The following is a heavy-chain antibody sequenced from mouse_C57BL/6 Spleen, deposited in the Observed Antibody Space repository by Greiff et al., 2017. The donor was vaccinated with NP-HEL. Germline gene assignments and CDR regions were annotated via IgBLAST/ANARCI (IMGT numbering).Heavy chain of an antibody. D-gene: IGHD1-1*01. J-gene: IGHJ4*01. CDR2: IYPGSGCT. Sequence: QVQLQQPGAELVKPGASVKMSCKASGYTFTSYWITWVKQRPGQGLEWIGDIYPGSGCTNYNEKFKSKATLTVDTSSSTAYMQLSNLTSEDSAVYYCASSDSSHYDAMDYWGQGTSVTVSS. CDR3: ASSDSSHYDAMDY. CDR1: GYTFTSYW. V-gene: IGHV1-55*01.